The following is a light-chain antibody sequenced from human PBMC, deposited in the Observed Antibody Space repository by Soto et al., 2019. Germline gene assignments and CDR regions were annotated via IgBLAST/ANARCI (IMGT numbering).Light chain of an antibody. V-gene: IGKV1-39*01. J-gene: IGKJ5*01. CDR1: QSIGTF. Sequence: DFEMTQSPSSLSAFVGDRVTMTCRASQSIGTFLSWYQQKSGRAPKLLIYAASSLQIGVPSRFSGSGSGTNFTLTISRLEPEDSAVYYCQQRHMWPITFGQGTRLEI. CDR2: AAS. CDR3: QQRHMWPIT.